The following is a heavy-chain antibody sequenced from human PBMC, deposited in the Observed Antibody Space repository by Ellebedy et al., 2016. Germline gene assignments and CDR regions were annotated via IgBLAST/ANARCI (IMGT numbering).Heavy chain of an antibody. V-gene: IGHV3-66*01. CDR2: IYSGENT. D-gene: IGHD3-9*01. CDR3: AGEAGLTGTQHIPDH. CDR1: GFTVSSNY. Sequence: GGSLRLSCAASGFTVSSNYMSWVRQAPGKGLEWISVIYSGENTYYADSVKSRFIISRDNSKNTLYLQMNSLRTEDTAVYYCAGEAGLTGTQHIPDHWGQGTLVTVSS. J-gene: IGHJ5*02.